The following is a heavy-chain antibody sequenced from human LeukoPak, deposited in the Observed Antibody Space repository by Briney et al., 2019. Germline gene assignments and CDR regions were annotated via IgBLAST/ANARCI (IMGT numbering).Heavy chain of an antibody. CDR3: ARWGDNKILDY. CDR2: IWYDASEK. CDR1: GFTFSSYW. J-gene: IGHJ4*02. Sequence: GGSLRLSCAASGFTFSSYWMSWVRQAPGKGLEWVAVIWYDASEKYYADSVKGRFTISRDNSKNTLYLQINSLRAEDTAVYYCARWGDNKILDYWGQGTLVTVSS. D-gene: IGHD3-16*01. V-gene: IGHV3-33*08.